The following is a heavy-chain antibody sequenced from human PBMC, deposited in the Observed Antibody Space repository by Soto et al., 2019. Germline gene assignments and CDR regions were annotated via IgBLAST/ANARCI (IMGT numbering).Heavy chain of an antibody. CDR2: ISAYNGNT. Sequence: AARKVANKASSHTLTCHYISWVPHAPGQGLEWMGWISAYNGNTNYAQKLQGRVTMTTDTSTSTAYMELRSLRSDDTAVYYCARDKYSSGWYTHDGIDIWGQVTTVTVSS. CDR1: SHTLTCHY. CDR3: ARDKYSSGWYTHDGIDI. J-gene: IGHJ3*02. V-gene: IGHV1-18*04. D-gene: IGHD6-19*01.